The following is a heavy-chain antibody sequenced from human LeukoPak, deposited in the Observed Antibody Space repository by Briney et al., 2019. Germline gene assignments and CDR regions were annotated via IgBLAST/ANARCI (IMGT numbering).Heavy chain of an antibody. Sequence: PSETLSLTCTVSGGSISSGSYYWSWIRQPAGKGLEWIGRIYTSGSTNYNPSLKSRVTISVDTSKNQFSLKLSSVTAADTAVYYCARDRYSSSSGWFDPWGQGTLVTVSS. CDR1: GGSISSGSYY. CDR3: ARDRYSSSSGWFDP. J-gene: IGHJ5*02. V-gene: IGHV4-61*02. CDR2: IYTSGST. D-gene: IGHD6-6*01.